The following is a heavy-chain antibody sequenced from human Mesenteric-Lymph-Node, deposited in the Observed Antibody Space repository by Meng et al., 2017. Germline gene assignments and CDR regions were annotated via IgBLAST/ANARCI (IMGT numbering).Heavy chain of an antibody. V-gene: IGHV1-2*06. CDR3: GILGYERADAEEVSAV. CDR2: INPKSRCS. J-gene: IGHJ4*02. Sequence: QVQVVQSGADVENPWASEKVSCKVSGYAFSDYYLDWVRQAPGMGLEWTGRINPKSRCSNHEQRCQGRVPMTRDTSVSTAYLLLTMLTSDDEALYYCGILGYERADAEEVSAVWGQESLVTVFS. CDR1: GYAFSDYY. D-gene: IGHD6-13*01.